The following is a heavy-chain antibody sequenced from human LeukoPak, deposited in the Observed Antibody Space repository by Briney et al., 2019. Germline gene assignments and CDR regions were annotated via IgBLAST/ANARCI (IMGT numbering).Heavy chain of an antibody. CDR3: ARGLGYCSSTSCQRRGHWFDP. CDR2: INHSGST. Sequence: SENLSLTCAVYGGTFRGYYWSWIRHPPGKGQEGIGEINHSGSTNYNPSLKSRGTISVDTSKNQFSLKLSSVTAADTAVYYCARGLGYCSSTSCQRRGHWFDPWGQGTLVTVSS. CDR1: GGTFRGYY. J-gene: IGHJ5*02. V-gene: IGHV4-34*01. D-gene: IGHD2-2*01.